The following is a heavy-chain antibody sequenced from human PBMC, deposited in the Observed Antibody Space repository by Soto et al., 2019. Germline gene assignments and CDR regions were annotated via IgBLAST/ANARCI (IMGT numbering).Heavy chain of an antibody. J-gene: IGHJ4*02. Sequence: SETLSLTCTVSGGSINNSSFYWGWVRQPPGKRLEWIGSIYYSGSAYYNPSLKSRLTISVDTSKNQFSLKLSSVTAADTAVYYCARGDNYYDSSGPIDYWGQGTLVTVSS. CDR3: ARGDNYYDSSGPIDY. V-gene: IGHV4-39*01. CDR1: GGSINNSSFY. D-gene: IGHD3-22*01. CDR2: IYYSGSA.